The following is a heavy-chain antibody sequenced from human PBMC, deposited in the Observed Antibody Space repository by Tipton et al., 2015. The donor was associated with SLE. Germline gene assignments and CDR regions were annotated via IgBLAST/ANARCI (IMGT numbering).Heavy chain of an antibody. Sequence: TLSLTCTVSGGSISSSSYYWGWIRQPPGKGLEWIGSISYSGSTNYNPSLKSRVTISVDTSKNQFSLKLSSVTAAGTAVYYCARRTIFGVVQNVFAIWGQGTMVTVSS. CDR1: GGSISSSSYY. CDR2: ISYSGST. J-gene: IGHJ3*02. V-gene: IGHV4-39*07. D-gene: IGHD3-3*01. CDR3: ARRTIFGVVQNVFAI.